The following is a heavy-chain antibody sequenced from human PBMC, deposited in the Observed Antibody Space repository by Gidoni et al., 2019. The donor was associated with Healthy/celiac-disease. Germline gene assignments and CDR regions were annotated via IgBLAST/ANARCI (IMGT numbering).Heavy chain of an antibody. D-gene: IGHD3-22*01. J-gene: IGHJ4*02. CDR2: ISWNGGSI. Sequence: EVQLVASGGGLVQPGRSLRLSCPASGFTFADYAMHCVRQAPGKGLEWVSGISWNGGSIGYADSVKGRFTISRDNAKNSLYLQMNSLRAEDTALYYCAKSDDSSGYYYVQKFEYYFDYWGQGTLVTVSS. CDR3: AKSDDSSGYYYVQKFEYYFDY. CDR1: GFTFADYA. V-gene: IGHV3-9*01.